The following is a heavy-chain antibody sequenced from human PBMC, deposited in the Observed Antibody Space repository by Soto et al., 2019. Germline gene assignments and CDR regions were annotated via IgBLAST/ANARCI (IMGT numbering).Heavy chain of an antibody. J-gene: IGHJ6*02. CDR1: GFTFSSYW. CDR3: ASGGRYGDAYYYYYGMDV. V-gene: IGHV3-7*05. CDR2: IKQDGSEK. D-gene: IGHD4-17*01. Sequence: PGGSLRLSCAASGFTFSSYWMSWVRQAPGKGLEWVANIKQDGSEKYYVDSVKGRFTISRDNAKNSLYLQMNSLRAEDTAVYYCASGGRYGDAYYYYYGMDVWGQGTTVTVSS.